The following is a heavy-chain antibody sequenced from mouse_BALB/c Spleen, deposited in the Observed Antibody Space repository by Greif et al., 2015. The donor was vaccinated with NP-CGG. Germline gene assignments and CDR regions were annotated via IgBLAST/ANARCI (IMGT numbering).Heavy chain of an antibody. CDR3: SKSGDYDNSFDY. CDR2: IHPSSGNT. CDR1: GYTFTSSW. D-gene: IGHD2-4*01. V-gene: IGHV1S130*01. Sequence: SGSVLVRPGASVKLSCKASGYTFTSSWMHWAKQRPGRGLEWIGEIHPSSGNTNYNEMFKGKATLTVDTSSSTAYVDLSSLTSEDSAVYYCSKSGDYDNSFDYWGQGTTLTVSS. J-gene: IGHJ2*01.